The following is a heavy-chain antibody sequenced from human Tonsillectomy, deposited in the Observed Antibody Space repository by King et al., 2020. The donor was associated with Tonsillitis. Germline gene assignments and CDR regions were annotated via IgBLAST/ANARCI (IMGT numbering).Heavy chain of an antibody. CDR2: ISGSGGST. V-gene: IGHV3-23*04. D-gene: IGHD5-12*01. J-gene: IGHJ6*02. CDR1: GFTFSIYA. Sequence: VQLVESGGGLVQPGGSLRLSCAASGFTFSIYAMSWVRQAPGKGLEWVSAISGSGGSTYYADSVKGRFTVSRDNSKNTLYLQMISLRAEDTAKYYCAKSGGYDLYHYYGMDVWGQGTTVTVSS. CDR3: AKSGGYDLYHYYGMDV.